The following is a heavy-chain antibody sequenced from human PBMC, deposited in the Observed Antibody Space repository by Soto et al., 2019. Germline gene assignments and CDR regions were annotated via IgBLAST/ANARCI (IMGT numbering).Heavy chain of an antibody. V-gene: IGHV4-59*08. J-gene: IGHJ5*02. CDR3: ARHERWNNWFDP. D-gene: IGHD2-15*01. CDR2: IYYSGST. CDR1: GGSISSYY. Sequence: SETLSLTCTVSGGSISSYYWSWIRQPPGKGLEWIGYIYYSGSTNYNPSLKSRVTISVDTSKNQFSLKLSSGTAADTAVYYCARHERWNNWFDPWGQGTLVTVSS.